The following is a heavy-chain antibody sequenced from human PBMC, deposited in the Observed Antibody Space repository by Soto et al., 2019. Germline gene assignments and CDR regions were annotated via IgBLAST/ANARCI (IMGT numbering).Heavy chain of an antibody. CDR2: IYYSGST. Sequence: PSETLSLTCAVSGGSISDTNWWTWIRQPPGKGLECIGNIYYSGSTHYNPSLKSRVTISVDTSRNQFSLKLSSVTAADTAVYYCARDDCLSSVCYQGGYWGQGTLVTVSS. D-gene: IGHD3-22*01. V-gene: IGHV4-4*02. CDR1: GGSISDTNW. J-gene: IGHJ4*02. CDR3: ARDDCLSSVCYQGGY.